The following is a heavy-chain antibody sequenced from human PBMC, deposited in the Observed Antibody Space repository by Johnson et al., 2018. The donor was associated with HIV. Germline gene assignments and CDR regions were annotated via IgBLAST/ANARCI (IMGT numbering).Heavy chain of an antibody. CDR2: IYSGGTT. CDR3: AKEGADYNFWSCYSSNAFDI. CDR1: GFTVSSNY. Sequence: VQLVESGGGLVQPGGSLRLSCAASGFTVSSNYMTWVRQAPGKRLEWVSVIYSGGTTYNADSVKGRFTISRDNSKNTLYLQMNSLRAEDTAVYYCAKEGADYNFWSCYSSNAFDIWGQGTMVTVSS. V-gene: IGHV3-66*01. J-gene: IGHJ3*02. D-gene: IGHD3-3*01.